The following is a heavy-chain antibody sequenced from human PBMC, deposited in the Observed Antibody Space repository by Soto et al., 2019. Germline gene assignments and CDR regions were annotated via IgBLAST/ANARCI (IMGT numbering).Heavy chain of an antibody. D-gene: IGHD4-17*01. CDR3: SKDPNGDYVGAFDS. V-gene: IGHV3-23*01. CDR2: ITGSGAGT. Sequence: GGSLRLSCAASGFTFRSYSMTWVRQAPGKGLEYVSSITGSGAGTFYADSVKGRFTISRDNSKNTLYLQLSSLRAEDTAIYFCSKDPNGDYVGAFDSWGQGSLVTVSS. CDR1: GFTFRSYS. J-gene: IGHJ4*02.